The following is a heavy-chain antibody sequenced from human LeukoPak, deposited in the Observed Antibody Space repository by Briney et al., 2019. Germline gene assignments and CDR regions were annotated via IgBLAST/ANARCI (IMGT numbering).Heavy chain of an antibody. Sequence: GGSLRLSCAVSGFSVSNNYMNWVRRAPGKGLEWVSLIYSRGGTSYADSVKGRFTISRDSSKNTLFLQMNSLRVEDTAVYYCARDPPGIAASGTYYWGQGTLVTVSS. CDR1: GFSVSNNY. J-gene: IGHJ4*02. CDR3: ARDPPGIAASGTYY. D-gene: IGHD6-13*01. CDR2: IYSRGGT. V-gene: IGHV3-53*01.